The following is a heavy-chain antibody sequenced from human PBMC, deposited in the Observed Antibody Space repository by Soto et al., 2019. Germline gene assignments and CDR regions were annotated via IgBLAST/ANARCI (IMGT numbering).Heavy chain of an antibody. Sequence: EVQLVESGGGLVRPGGSLRLSCAASGFTFSYYWMHWVRQAPGKGLVWVSRIHSDGSSTTYADFVKGRFIISRDNARKKVDLQMNSVRVEDTAVYYCARGARGAFDLWGQGTVVTVSS. V-gene: IGHV3-74*01. J-gene: IGHJ3*01. CDR2: IHSDGSST. CDR3: ARGARGAFDL. D-gene: IGHD1-26*01. CDR1: GFTFSYYW.